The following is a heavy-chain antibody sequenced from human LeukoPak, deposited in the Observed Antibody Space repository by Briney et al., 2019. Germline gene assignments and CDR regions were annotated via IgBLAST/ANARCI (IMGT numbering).Heavy chain of an antibody. CDR2: FDPEDGET. Sequence: GASVTVSCKVSGYTLTELSMHWVRQAPGKGLEWMGGFDPEDGETIYAQKFQGRVTMTEDTSTDTAYMELSSLRSEDTAVYYCATKTHGYDFWSGYYGSYPFDPWGQGTLVTVSS. V-gene: IGHV1-24*01. CDR1: GYTLTELS. D-gene: IGHD3-3*01. CDR3: ATKTHGYDFWSGYYGSYPFDP. J-gene: IGHJ5*02.